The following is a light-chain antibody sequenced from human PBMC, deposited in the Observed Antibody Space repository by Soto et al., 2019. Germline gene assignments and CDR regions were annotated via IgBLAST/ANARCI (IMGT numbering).Light chain of an antibody. CDR3: QQYNNWGT. Sequence: EIVMTQSPATLSVSPGERATLSCRASQTISSNLAWYQQKPGQGPRLLIYGASTRATGIPVRFSGSGSGTEFTLTISSLQSENFAIYYCQQYNNWGTFGQGTKVEIK. CDR1: QTISSN. J-gene: IGKJ1*01. V-gene: IGKV3-15*01. CDR2: GAS.